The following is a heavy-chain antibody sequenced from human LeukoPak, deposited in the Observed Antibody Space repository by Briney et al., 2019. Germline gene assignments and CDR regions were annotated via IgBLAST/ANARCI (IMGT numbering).Heavy chain of an antibody. CDR2: ISGSSSTI. V-gene: IGHV3-48*04. CDR3: ARDPWDY. J-gene: IGHJ4*02. CDR1: GFTFSTYS. Sequence: GGSLRLSCAASGFTFSTYSMNWVRQAPGKGLEWISYISGSSSTIHYADSVKGRFTISRDNAKNSLYLQMNSLRAEDTAVYYCARDPWDYWGQGTLVTVSS.